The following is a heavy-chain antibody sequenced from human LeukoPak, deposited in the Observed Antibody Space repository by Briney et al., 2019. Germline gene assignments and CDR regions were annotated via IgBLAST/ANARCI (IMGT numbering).Heavy chain of an antibody. J-gene: IGHJ4*02. D-gene: IGHD2-2*01. CDR1: GFTLSSYA. V-gene: IGHV3-23*01. CDR3: AKDYCSSTSCDLNRAVTYFDY. Sequence: PGGSLRLSCAASGFTLSSYAMSWVRQAPGKGLEWVSAISGSGGSTYYADSVKGRFTISRDNSKNTLYLQMNSLRAEDTAVYYCAKDYCSSTSCDLNRAVTYFDYWGQGTLVTVSS. CDR2: ISGSGGST.